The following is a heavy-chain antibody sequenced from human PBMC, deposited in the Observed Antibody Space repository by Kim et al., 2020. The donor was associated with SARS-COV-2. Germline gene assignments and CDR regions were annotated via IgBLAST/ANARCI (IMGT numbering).Heavy chain of an antibody. J-gene: IGHJ5*02. CDR2: INHSGST. V-gene: IGHV4-34*01. D-gene: IGHD6-13*01. Sequence: SETLSLTCAVYGGSFSGYYWSWIRQPPGKGLEWIGEINHSGSTNYNPSLKGRVTISVDTSKNQFSLKLSSVTAADTAVYYCARGPGYSSSWYGARNWFDP. CDR3: ARGPGYSSSWYGARNWFDP. CDR1: GGSFSGYY.